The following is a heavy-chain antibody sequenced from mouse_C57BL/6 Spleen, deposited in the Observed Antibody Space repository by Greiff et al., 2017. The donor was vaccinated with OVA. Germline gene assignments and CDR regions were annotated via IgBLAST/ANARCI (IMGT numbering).Heavy chain of an antibody. Sequence: VQLQQSGAELVKPGASVKLSCKASGYTFTSYWMHWVKQRPGQGLEWIGMIHPNSGSTNYNEKFKSKATLTVDKSSSTAYMQLSSLTSEDSAVYYCARGSNYEWYFDVWGTGTTVTVSS. J-gene: IGHJ1*03. D-gene: IGHD2-5*01. CDR3: ARGSNYEWYFDV. V-gene: IGHV1-64*01. CDR1: GYTFTSYW. CDR2: IHPNSGST.